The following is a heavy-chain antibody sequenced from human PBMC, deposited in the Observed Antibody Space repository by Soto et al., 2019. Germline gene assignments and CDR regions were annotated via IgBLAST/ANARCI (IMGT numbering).Heavy chain of an antibody. J-gene: IGHJ4*02. Sequence: PGESLKISCQGSGYRFTNFWIGWVRQRPGKGLEWMGIIYSRDSDTRYSPSFQGQVTISVDSSISTAYLQWSSLKASDTAIYYCARARYNHNDGDFDFWGQGTLVTVSS. CDR3: ARARYNHNDGDFDF. V-gene: IGHV5-51*01. CDR1: GYRFTNFW. D-gene: IGHD1-1*01. CDR2: IYSRDSDT.